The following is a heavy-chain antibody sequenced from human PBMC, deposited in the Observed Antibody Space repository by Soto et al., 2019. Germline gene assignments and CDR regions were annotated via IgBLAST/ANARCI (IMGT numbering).Heavy chain of an antibody. J-gene: IGHJ4*02. CDR2: INHSGST. CDR3: ASGYSSSSFHDY. CDR1: GGSFSGYY. Sequence: QVQLQQWGAGLLKPSETLSLTCAVYGGSFSGYYWSWIRQPPGKGLEWIGEINHSGSTNYNPSLKSRVTLSVDTSKNQFSLKLSSVTAADTAVYYCASGYSSSSFHDYWGQGTLVTVSS. V-gene: IGHV4-34*01. D-gene: IGHD6-6*01.